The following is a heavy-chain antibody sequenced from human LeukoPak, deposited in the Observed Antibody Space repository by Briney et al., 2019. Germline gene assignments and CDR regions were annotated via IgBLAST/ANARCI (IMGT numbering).Heavy chain of an antibody. CDR2: IYYSGST. V-gene: IGHV4-59*01. CDR1: GGSISSYY. D-gene: IGHD3-10*01. Sequence: SETLSLTCTVSGGSISSYYWSWIRQPPGKGLEWIGYIYYSGSTNCNPSLKSRVTISVDTSKNQFSLKLSSVTAADTAVYYCAGEPSPDYYGSGSYSEGWFDPWGQGTLVTVSS. J-gene: IGHJ5*02. CDR3: AGEPSPDYYGSGSYSEGWFDP.